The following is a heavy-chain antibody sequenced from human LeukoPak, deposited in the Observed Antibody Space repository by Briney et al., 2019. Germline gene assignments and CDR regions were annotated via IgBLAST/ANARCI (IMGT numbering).Heavy chain of an antibody. V-gene: IGHV4-31*03. D-gene: IGHD1-26*01. J-gene: IGHJ4*02. CDR2: TDNSGSI. CDR3: AEGDSDCFDY. CDR1: GGSISSGGYY. Sequence: SETLSLTCTVSGGSISSGGYYWSWIRQYSEKGLEWIGYTDNSGSIYYSPSLKSRVTISVATSKTQFSLKLSSVAAAATAVYSGAEGDSDCFDYWGQGTLVTVSS.